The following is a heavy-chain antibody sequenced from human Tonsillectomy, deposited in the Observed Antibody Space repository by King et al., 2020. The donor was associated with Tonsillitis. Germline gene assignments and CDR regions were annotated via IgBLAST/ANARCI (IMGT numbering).Heavy chain of an antibody. CDR1: GFTVSNNY. CDR2: IYNGGST. J-gene: IGHJ6*02. Sequence: EVQLVESGGGLVQPGGSLRLSCAASGFTVSNNYMSWVRQAPGKGLEWVSVIYNGGSTYYADSVKGRFTISRHNSKKTLYLQMNSLRAEDTAVYYCASGAAYYYYGMDVWGQGTTVTVSS. V-gene: IGHV3-53*04. CDR3: ASGAAYYYYGMDV. D-gene: IGHD1-26*01.